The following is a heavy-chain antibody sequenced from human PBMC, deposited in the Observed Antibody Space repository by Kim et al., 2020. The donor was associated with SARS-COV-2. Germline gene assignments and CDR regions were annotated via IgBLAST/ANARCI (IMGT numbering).Heavy chain of an antibody. J-gene: IGHJ4*02. CDR2: GST. CDR3: ARGRGNFDY. V-gene: IGHV4-34*01. Sequence: GSTNSNPSLKSRVTISVDTSKNQFSLKLSSVTAADTAVYYCARGRGNFDYWGQGTLVTVSS.